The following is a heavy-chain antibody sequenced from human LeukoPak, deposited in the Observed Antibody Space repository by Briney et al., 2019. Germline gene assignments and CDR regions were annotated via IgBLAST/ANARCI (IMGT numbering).Heavy chain of an antibody. J-gene: IGHJ3*02. V-gene: IGHV1-2*02. CDR2: INPNSGGT. D-gene: IGHD6-19*01. Sequence: ASVKVSCKASGYAFTGYYMHWVRQAPGQGLEWMGWINPNSGGTNYAQKFQGRVTMTRDTSISTAYMELSRLRSDDTAVYYCARDLYSSGWTDAFDIWGQGTMVTVSS. CDR1: GYAFTGYY. CDR3: ARDLYSSGWTDAFDI.